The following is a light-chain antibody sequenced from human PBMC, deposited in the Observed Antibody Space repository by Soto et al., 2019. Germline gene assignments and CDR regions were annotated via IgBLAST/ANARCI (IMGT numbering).Light chain of an antibody. V-gene: IGKV3-15*01. CDR2: GAS. Sequence: EIVMTQSPGTLSVSPGERATLSCRSSQSVSSNLAWYQQKPGQAPRLLINGASTRATGIPARFSGSGSGTEFTLTISSLQSGDFAVYYCQQYNNWPFTFGPGIKVDIK. CDR1: QSVSSN. J-gene: IGKJ3*01. CDR3: QQYNNWPFT.